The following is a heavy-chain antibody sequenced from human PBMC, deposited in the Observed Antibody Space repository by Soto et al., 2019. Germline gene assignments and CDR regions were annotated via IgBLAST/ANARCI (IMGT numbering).Heavy chain of an antibody. V-gene: IGHV3-30-3*01. CDR1: GFTFSSYA. CDR3: ARDRYGDPLWGQDDFDY. J-gene: IGHJ4*02. D-gene: IGHD4-17*01. Sequence: GGSLRLSCAASGFTFSSYAMHWVRQAPGKGLEWVAVISYDGSNKYYADSVKGRFTISRDNSKNTLYLQMNSLRAEDTAVYYCARDRYGDPLWGQDDFDYWGQGTLVTVSS. CDR2: ISYDGSNK.